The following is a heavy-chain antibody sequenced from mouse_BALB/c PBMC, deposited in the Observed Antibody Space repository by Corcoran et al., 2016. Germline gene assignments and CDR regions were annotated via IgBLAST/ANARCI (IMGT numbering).Heavy chain of an antibody. J-gene: IGHJ4*01. CDR2: INTYTGEP. V-gene: IGHV9-3-1*01. CDR1: GYTFTYYG. Sequence: QIQSVQAGPELKNPGETVKISCKASGYTFTYYGMNWVKQAPGKDLKWMGWINTYTGEPTYADDFKGRFAFSLETSASTAYLQINNLKNEDTATYFCTREPYAMDYWGQGTSVTVSA. CDR3: TREPYAMDY.